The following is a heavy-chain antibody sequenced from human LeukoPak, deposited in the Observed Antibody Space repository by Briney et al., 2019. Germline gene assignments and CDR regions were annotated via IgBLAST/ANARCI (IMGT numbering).Heavy chain of an antibody. Sequence: GGSLRLSCAASGFTFSNFYMSWIRQAPGKGLEWVSFISSASTYTNFADSVKGRFTVSRDNAKNSLFLQMNSLRAEDTGVYYCARYSSPVGNCFDPWGQGTLVTVSS. CDR2: ISSASTYT. V-gene: IGHV3-11*06. CDR1: GFTFSNFY. J-gene: IGHJ5*02. D-gene: IGHD4-11*01. CDR3: ARYSSPVGNCFDP.